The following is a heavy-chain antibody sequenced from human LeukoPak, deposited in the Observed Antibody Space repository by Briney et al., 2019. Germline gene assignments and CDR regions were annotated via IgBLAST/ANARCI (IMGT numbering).Heavy chain of an antibody. CDR3: AREKSGTLTRAYYYIDV. Sequence: KTSETLSLTCTVSGDSMHSYYWSWIRQSPEKGLEWIGRAYSGVNAYYNPSLQSRVTISVDKSNNQFSLDLASVTAAGTALYCAREKSGTLTRAYYYIDVWGRGITVTVSS. CDR1: GDSMHSYY. V-gene: IGHV4-4*07. J-gene: IGHJ6*03. D-gene: IGHD1-26*01. CDR2: AYSGVNA.